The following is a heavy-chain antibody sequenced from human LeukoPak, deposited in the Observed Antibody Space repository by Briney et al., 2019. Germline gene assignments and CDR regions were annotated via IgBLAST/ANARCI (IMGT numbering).Heavy chain of an antibody. CDR2: ISYTGGNE. CDR3: AREGGDLGAFDV. CDR1: GLYFDSHA. D-gene: IGHD3-10*01. Sequence: PGRSLRLSCAASGLYFDSHAMHWVRQAAGKGLEWVAFISYTGGNEYYADPVKGRFTISRDNSKNTLYLQMNSLRSEDTAVYFCAREGGDLGAFDVWGQGTVVTVSS. V-gene: IGHV3-30*04. J-gene: IGHJ3*01.